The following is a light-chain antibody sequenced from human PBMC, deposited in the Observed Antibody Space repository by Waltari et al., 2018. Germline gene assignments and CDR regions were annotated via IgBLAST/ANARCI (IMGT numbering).Light chain of an antibody. Sequence: DIVMTQTPLSSPVTLGQPASISCRSSQSLAHSDGTTFLNWLHQRPGQPPRLLIYEVSKRFSGVPDRFSGSGAGTDFILKISRVEAEDVGVYYCMQCVQLPWTFGQGTKVEIK. V-gene: IGKV2-24*01. J-gene: IGKJ1*01. CDR1: QSLAHSDGTTF. CDR2: EVS. CDR3: MQCVQLPWT.